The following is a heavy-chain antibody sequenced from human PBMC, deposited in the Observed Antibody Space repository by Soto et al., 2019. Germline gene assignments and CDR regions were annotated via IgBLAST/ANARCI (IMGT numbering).Heavy chain of an antibody. CDR1: GGSFSGYY. CDR2: INHSGST. CDR3: ARGALVGAKKYYFDY. J-gene: IGHJ4*02. Sequence: SETLSLTCAVYGGSFSGYYWSWIRQPPGKGLEWIGEINHSGSTNYNPSLKSRVTISVDTSKNQFSLKLSSVTAADTAVYYCARGALVGAKKYYFDYWGQGTLVTVSS. V-gene: IGHV4-34*01. D-gene: IGHD1-26*01.